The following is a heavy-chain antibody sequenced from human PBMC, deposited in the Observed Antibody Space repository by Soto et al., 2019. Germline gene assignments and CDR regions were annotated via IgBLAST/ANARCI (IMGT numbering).Heavy chain of an antibody. CDR2: IIPIFGTA. CDR1: GGTFSSYA. D-gene: IGHD5-18*01. Sequence: GASVKVSCKASGGTFSSYAISWVRQAPGQGLEWMGGIIPIFGTANYAQKFQGRVTITADESTSTAYMELSSLRSEDTAVYYCASSRAPIQLWSKERLPAFEIWGQGTVVTVSS. J-gene: IGHJ3*02. V-gene: IGHV1-69*13. CDR3: ASSRAPIQLWSKERLPAFEI.